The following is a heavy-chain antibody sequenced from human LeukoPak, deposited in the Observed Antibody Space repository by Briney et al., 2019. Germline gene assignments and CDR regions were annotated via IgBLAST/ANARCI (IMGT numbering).Heavy chain of an antibody. V-gene: IGHV4-34*01. J-gene: IGHJ5*02. Sequence: SETLSLTCAVYGESFSGYYWSWIRQPPGKGLEWIGEINHSGSTNYNPSLKSRVTISVDTSKNQFSLKLSSVTAADTAVYYCARDSSYSWNWFDPWGQGTLVTVSS. CDR2: INHSGST. D-gene: IGHD1-1*01. CDR1: GESFSGYY. CDR3: ARDSSYSWNWFDP.